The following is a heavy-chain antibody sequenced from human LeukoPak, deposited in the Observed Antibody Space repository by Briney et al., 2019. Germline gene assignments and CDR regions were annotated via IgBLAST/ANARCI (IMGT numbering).Heavy chain of an antibody. V-gene: IGHV3-49*04. J-gene: IGHJ6*02. CDR3: SRGPIQLWVHNGMDV. Sequence: GRSLRLSCTTSGFNLGDHAMTWVRQDPGKGLEWVGFIRSKAYRGTTEYAASVKGRFTISRDDSKSVVYLQMNSLKSEDTAVYYCSRGPIQLWVHNGMDVWGQGTTVTVSS. CDR1: GFNLGDHA. CDR2: IRSKAYRGTT. D-gene: IGHD5-18*01.